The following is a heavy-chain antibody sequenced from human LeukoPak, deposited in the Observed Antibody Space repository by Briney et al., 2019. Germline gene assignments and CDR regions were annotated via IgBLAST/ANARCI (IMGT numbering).Heavy chain of an antibody. CDR3: ASHGDILTPTAIDY. CDR1: GYTFTSYD. CDR2: MNPNSGNT. D-gene: IGHD3-9*01. J-gene: IGHJ4*02. Sequence: ASVKVSCKASGYTFTSYDINWVRQATGQGLEWMGWMNPNSGNTGYAQKFQGRVTITADESTSTAYMELSSLRSEDTAVYYCASHGDILTPTAIDYWGQGTLVTVPS. V-gene: IGHV1-8*01.